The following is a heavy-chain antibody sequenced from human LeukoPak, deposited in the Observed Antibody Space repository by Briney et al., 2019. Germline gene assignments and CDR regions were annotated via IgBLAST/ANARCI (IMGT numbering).Heavy chain of an antibody. V-gene: IGHV3-7*01. CDR2: IKQDGSEK. J-gene: IGHJ6*03. D-gene: IGHD4/OR15-4a*01. CDR1: GFTFSSYE. Sequence: PGGSLRLSCAASGFTFSSYEMNWVRQAPGKGLEWVANIKQDGSEKYYVDSVKGRFTISRDNAKNSLYLQMNSLRAEDTAVYYCARDNPGGYGVYYYYYYMDAWGKGTTVTVSS. CDR3: ARDNPGGYGVYYYYYYMDA.